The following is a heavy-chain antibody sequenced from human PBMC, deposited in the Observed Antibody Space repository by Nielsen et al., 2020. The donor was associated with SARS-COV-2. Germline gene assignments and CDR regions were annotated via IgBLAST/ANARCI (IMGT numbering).Heavy chain of an antibody. CDR2: IYYSGST. J-gene: IGHJ6*02. V-gene: IGHV4-39*01. CDR1: GGSISSTSYY. D-gene: IGHD3-3*01. Sequence: SETLSLTCTVSGGSISSTSYYWGWIRQPPGKGLEWIGIIYYSGSTYYNPSLKSRVTISVDTSKNQFSLKLSSVTAADTAVYYCARRDFWSGYYTPYGMDVWGQGTTVTVSS. CDR3: ARRDFWSGYYTPYGMDV.